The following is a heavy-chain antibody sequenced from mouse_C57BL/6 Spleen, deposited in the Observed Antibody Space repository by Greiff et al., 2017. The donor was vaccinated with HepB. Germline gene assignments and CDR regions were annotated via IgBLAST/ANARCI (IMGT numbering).Heavy chain of an antibody. V-gene: IGHV5-4*01. CDR1: GFTFSSYA. D-gene: IGHD2-4*01. J-gene: IGHJ1*03. CDR2: ISDGGSYT. Sequence: EVQLQESGGGLVKPGGSLKLSCAASGFTFSSYAMSWVRQTPEKRLEWVATISDGGSYTYYPDNVKGRFTISRDNAKNNLYLQMSHLKSEDTAMYYCARERVYYDYDGGYFDVWGTGTTVTVSS. CDR3: ARERVYYDYDGGYFDV.